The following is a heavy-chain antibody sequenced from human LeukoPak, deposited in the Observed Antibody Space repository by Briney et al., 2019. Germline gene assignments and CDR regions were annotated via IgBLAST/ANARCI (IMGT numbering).Heavy chain of an antibody. J-gene: IGHJ4*02. CDR1: GFTFSSYA. V-gene: IGHV3-30*04. D-gene: IGHD4-17*01. Sequence: GRSLRLSCAASGFTFSSYAMHWVRQAPGKGLEWVAVISYDGSNKYYADSVKGRFTISRDNSKNTLYLQMNSLRAEDTAVYYCARDVYGDLDYWGQGTLVTVSS. CDR3: ARDVYGDLDY. CDR2: ISYDGSNK.